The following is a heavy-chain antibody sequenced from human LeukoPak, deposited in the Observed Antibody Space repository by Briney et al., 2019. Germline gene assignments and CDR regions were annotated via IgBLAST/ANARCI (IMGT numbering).Heavy chain of an antibody. V-gene: IGHV3-23*01. CDR3: AKEPREYCSSTSCPNWIDP. Sequence: PGGSLRLSCAASGFTFSSNAMSWVRQAPGKGLEWVSTISGNYGSTYYADSVKGRFTISRDNSKNTLYLQMSSLRAEDTAVYYCAKEPREYCSSTSCPNWIDPWGQGTLVTVSS. CDR1: GFTFSSNA. CDR2: ISGNYGST. D-gene: IGHD2-2*01. J-gene: IGHJ5*02.